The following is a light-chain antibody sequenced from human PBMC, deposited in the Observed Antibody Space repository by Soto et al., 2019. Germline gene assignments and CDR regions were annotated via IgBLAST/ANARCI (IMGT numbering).Light chain of an antibody. Sequence: IGMTHSPAPVSVSPGERATLSCRASQSVSSNLVWYQQKPGQAPRLLIYGASTRATGIPARFSGSGSGAEFTLTISSLQSEDVAVYYCQQYKHWPLMLGQGTKVDIK. CDR3: QQYKHWPLM. CDR2: GAS. CDR1: QSVSSN. J-gene: IGKJ1*01. V-gene: IGKV3-15*01.